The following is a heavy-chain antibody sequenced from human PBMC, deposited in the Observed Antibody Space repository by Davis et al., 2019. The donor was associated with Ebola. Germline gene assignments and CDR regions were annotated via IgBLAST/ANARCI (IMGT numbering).Heavy chain of an antibody. V-gene: IGHV5-51*01. CDR3: ARRHIAAAGIYGMDV. Sequence: TVSCKGFGYSFSSYWIGWARQMPGKGLECMGIIYPGDSDTRYSPSFQGQVTISADKSISTAYLQWSSLKASDTAMYYCARRHIAAAGIYGMDVWGQGTTVTVSS. CDR2: IYPGDSDT. D-gene: IGHD6-13*01. J-gene: IGHJ6*02. CDR1: GYSFSSYW.